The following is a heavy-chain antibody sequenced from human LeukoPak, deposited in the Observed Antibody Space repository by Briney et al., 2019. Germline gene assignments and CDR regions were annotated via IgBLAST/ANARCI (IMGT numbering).Heavy chain of an antibody. Sequence: ASVTVSFTASGYTFTIDAMHWVRQAPGQGRGWMGCMNAGNGNKRYSQKFQGRVTIARDTSASTAYMNLMSLRYNDMDVYYSAGEYSTTMVRDGSFEYGGRGPGIIVT. CDR2: MNAGNGNK. V-gene: IGHV1-3*01. CDR3: AGEYSTTMVRDGSFEYGG. D-gene: IGHD3-10*01. CDR1: GYTFTIDA. J-gene: IGHJ4*02.